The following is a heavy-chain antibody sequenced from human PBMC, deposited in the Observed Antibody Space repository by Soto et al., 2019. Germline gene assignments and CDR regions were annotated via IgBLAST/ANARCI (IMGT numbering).Heavy chain of an antibody. Sequence: LQLKESGPGLVKASETLSLTCTVSCGSLSGNFLHWGWVRQPPGRGLQWVGSISDSGTTNFNPSLKSRLTMSVDTSRNQISLKLTSVTAADTAVYYCARHLRGSGQLFFDFWGQGILATVYS. CDR1: CGSLSGNFLH. CDR3: ARHLRGSGQLFFDF. J-gene: IGHJ4*02. CDR2: ISDSGTT. V-gene: IGHV4-39*01. D-gene: IGHD6-19*01.